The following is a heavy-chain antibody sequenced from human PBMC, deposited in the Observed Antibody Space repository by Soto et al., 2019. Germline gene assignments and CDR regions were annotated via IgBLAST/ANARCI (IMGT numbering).Heavy chain of an antibody. CDR3: ARFQVVTPLDY. D-gene: IGHD2-21*02. CDR1: GYTFTSYG. J-gene: IGHJ4*02. CDR2: VSAYTGNT. V-gene: IGHV1-18*01. Sequence: QVQLVQSGAEVKKPGASVKVSCKASGYTFTSYGISWVRQAPGQGLEWMGWVSAYTGNTNYAQHLQGRVTMTTDTSTTTAYMALRSLRSDDTAGYYCARFQVVTPLDYWGPGTLVTVSS.